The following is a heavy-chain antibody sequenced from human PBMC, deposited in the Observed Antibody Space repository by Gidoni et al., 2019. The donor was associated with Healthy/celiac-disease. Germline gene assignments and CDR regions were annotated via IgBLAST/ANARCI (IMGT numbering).Heavy chain of an antibody. V-gene: IGHV4-34*01. CDR1: GGSFSGYY. CDR2: INHSGST. D-gene: IGHD3-22*01. J-gene: IGHJ4*02. CDR3: ARGAYYYDSSGYKKYYFDY. Sequence: AVYGGSFSGYYWSWIRQTPGKGLEWIGEINHSGSTNYNPSLKSRVTISVDTSKNQFSLKLSSVTAADTAVYYCARGAYYYDSSGYKKYYFDYWGQGTLVTVSS.